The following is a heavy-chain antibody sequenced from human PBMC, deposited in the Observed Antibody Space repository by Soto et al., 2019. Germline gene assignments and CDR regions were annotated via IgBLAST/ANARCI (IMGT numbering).Heavy chain of an antibody. D-gene: IGHD4-17*01. J-gene: IGHJ4*02. Sequence: SETQSLTSAVSGGSISSGGYSWSWIRQPPGKGLEWIGYIYHSGSTYYNPSLKSRVTISVDRSKNQISLKLSSVTAADTAVYYCARGMTTVTTFDYWGQGTLVTVS. CDR1: GGSISSGGYS. CDR2: IYHSGST. CDR3: ARGMTTVTTFDY. V-gene: IGHV4-30-2*01.